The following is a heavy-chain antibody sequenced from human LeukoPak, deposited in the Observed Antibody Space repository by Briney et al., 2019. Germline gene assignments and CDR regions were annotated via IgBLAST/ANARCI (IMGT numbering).Heavy chain of an antibody. J-gene: IGHJ4*02. D-gene: IGHD3-10*01. Sequence: GGSLRLSCAASGFIFSNYGFHWVRQAPGKGVEWVAVFWSDGRQKYYVDSVKGRFTVSRDTSKKTVYLQMNSLRAEDTAVYYCARDDDGSGKYGQLYWGQGTLVTVSS. CDR1: GFIFSNYG. V-gene: IGHV3-33*01. CDR2: FWSDGRQK. CDR3: ARDDDGSGKYGQLY.